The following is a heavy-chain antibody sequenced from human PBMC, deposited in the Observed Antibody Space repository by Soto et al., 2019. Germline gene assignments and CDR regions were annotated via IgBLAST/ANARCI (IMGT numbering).Heavy chain of an antibody. CDR1: GDSVSSNSAA. J-gene: IGHJ4*02. CDR3: ARVLGNYYGSGSFAYYFDC. CDR2: TYYRSKWYN. D-gene: IGHD3-10*01. Sequence: PSQTLSLTCAISGDSVSSNSAAWNWIRQSPSRGLEWLGRTYYRSKWYNDYAVSVKSRITINPDTSKNQFSLQLNSVTPEDTAVYYCARVLGNYYGSGSFAYYFDCWGQGTLVTVSS. V-gene: IGHV6-1*01.